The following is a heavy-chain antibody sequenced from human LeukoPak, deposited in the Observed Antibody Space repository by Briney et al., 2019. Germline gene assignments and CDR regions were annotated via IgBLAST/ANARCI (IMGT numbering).Heavy chain of an antibody. CDR1: GFTFSSYA. CDR3: AKVQEMDTILPPFHY. Sequence: GGSLRLSCAASGFTFSSYAMSWVRQAPGKGLEWVSAISGSGGSTYYADSVKGRFTISRDNSKNTLYLQMNSLRAEDTAVYYCAKVQEMDTILPPFHYWGQGTLVTVSS. V-gene: IGHV3-23*01. J-gene: IGHJ4*02. D-gene: IGHD5-24*01. CDR2: ISGSGGST.